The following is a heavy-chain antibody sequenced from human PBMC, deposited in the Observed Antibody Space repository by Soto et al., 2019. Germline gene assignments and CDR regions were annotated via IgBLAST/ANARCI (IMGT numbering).Heavy chain of an antibody. Sequence: GRALRLSCAASGVTFSSYAMSWVRQSPGKGLEWVSAISGSGGSTYYADSVKGRFTISRDNSKNTLYLQMNSLRAEDTAVYYCARQRYYYDSSGYYPIDYWGQGTLVTVSS. J-gene: IGHJ4*02. CDR3: ARQRYYYDSSGYYPIDY. CDR1: GVTFSSYA. D-gene: IGHD3-22*01. CDR2: ISGSGGST. V-gene: IGHV3-23*01.